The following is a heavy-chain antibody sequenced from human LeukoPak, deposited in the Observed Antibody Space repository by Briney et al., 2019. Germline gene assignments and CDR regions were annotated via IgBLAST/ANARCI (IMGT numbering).Heavy chain of an antibody. CDR1: GGSFSGYY. CDR2: INHSGST. D-gene: IGHD3-10*01. J-gene: IGHJ4*02. V-gene: IGHV4-34*01. Sequence: SETLSLTCAVYGGSFSGYYWSWIRQPPGKGLEWIGEINHSGSTNYNPSLKSRVTISVDKSKNQFSLKLSSVTAADTAVYYCARTFYYGSGSYLVYWGQGTLVTVSS. CDR3: ARTFYYGSGSYLVY.